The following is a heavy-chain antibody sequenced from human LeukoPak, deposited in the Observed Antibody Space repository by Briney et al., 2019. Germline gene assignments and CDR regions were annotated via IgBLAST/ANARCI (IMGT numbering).Heavy chain of an antibody. Sequence: SETLSLTCAVYGGSFSGYYWSWIRQPPGKGLEWFGYIYDSGTTNYNPSLKSRVTTSVDTSKNQFSLKLSSVTAADTAVYFCARVSWFPGTSYYYMDVWGKGTTVTVSS. V-gene: IGHV4-59*01. CDR2: IYDSGTT. CDR3: ARVSWFPGTSYYYMDV. D-gene: IGHD1-1*01. J-gene: IGHJ6*03. CDR1: GGSFSGYY.